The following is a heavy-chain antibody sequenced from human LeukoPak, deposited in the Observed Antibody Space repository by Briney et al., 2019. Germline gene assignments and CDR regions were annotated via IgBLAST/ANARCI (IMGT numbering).Heavy chain of an antibody. Sequence: SETLSLTCTASGGSISSSSYYWGWIRQPPGKGLEWIGSIYYSGSTYYNPSLKSRVTISVDTSKNQFSLKLSSVTAADTAVYYCASARRRDIVVVPAAAFDYWGQGTLVTVSS. CDR3: ASARRRDIVVVPAAAFDY. J-gene: IGHJ4*02. CDR1: GGSISSSSYY. CDR2: IYYSGST. D-gene: IGHD2-2*01. V-gene: IGHV4-39*01.